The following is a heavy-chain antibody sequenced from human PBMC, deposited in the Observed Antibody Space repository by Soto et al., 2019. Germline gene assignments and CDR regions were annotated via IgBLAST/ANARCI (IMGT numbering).Heavy chain of an antibody. CDR2: INAGNGNT. J-gene: IGHJ4*02. D-gene: IGHD3-22*01. CDR3: ARGSGYYYWDDY. V-gene: IGHV1-3*01. CDR1: GYTLTRYA. Sequence: ASVKVSCKASGYTLTRYAMRWVRQAPGQRLEWMGWINAGNGNTKYSQKFQGRVTITRDTSASTAYMELSSLRSEDTAVYYCARGSGYYYWDDYWGQGTLVTVSS.